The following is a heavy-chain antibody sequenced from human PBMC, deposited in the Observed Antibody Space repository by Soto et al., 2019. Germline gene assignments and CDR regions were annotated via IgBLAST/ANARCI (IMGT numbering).Heavy chain of an antibody. Sequence: SETLSLTCTVSGGSISSSSYYWGWIRQPPGKGLEWIGSIYYSGSTYYNPSLKSRVTISVDTSKNQFSLKLSSVTAADTAVYYCARQTADVVVVAATLGFDYWGQGTLVTVSS. D-gene: IGHD2-15*01. CDR2: IYYSGST. V-gene: IGHV4-39*01. J-gene: IGHJ4*02. CDR1: GGSISSSSYY. CDR3: ARQTADVVVVAATLGFDY.